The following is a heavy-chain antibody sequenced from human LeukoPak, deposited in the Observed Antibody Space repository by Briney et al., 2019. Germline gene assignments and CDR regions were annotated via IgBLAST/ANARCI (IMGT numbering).Heavy chain of an antibody. J-gene: IGHJ6*03. CDR3: ATNDGMLRYYYYMDV. V-gene: IGHV3-48*01. Sequence: GGSLRLSCAASGFTFSTYHMNWVRQAPGKGLEWVSYITNTGSIMFYADSVKGRFTISRDNAKNSLYLQMNSLKTEDTAVYYCATNDGMLRYYYYMDVWGRGTTVTVSS. D-gene: IGHD1-1*01. CDR1: GFTFSTYH. CDR2: ITNTGSIM.